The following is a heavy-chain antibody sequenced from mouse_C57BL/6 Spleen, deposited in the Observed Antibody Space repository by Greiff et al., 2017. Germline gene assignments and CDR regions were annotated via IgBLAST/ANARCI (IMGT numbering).Heavy chain of an antibody. CDR2: INPSSGDT. J-gene: IGHJ3*01. V-gene: IGHV1-4*01. CDR1: GYTFTSYT. D-gene: IGHD2-3*01. CDR3: ARSGLLLLAY. Sequence: QVHVKQSGAELARPGASVTMSCTASGYTFTSYTMHWVKQRPGQGLEWIGYINPSSGDTKYNQKFKDKATLTADKSSSTAYMQLSSLTSEDSAVYYWARSGLLLLAYWGQGTLVTVSA.